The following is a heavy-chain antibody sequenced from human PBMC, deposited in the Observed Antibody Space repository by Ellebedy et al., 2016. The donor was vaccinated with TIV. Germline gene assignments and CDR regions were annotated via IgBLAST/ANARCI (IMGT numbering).Heavy chain of an antibody. CDR2: INHSGST. V-gene: IGHV4-34*01. D-gene: IGHD1-1*01. CDR3: ARLWTGVSTHFDY. J-gene: IGHJ4*02. CDR1: GGSFSGYY. Sequence: MPSETLSLTCAVYGGSFSGYYWSWIRQPPGKGLEWIGEINHSGSTNYNPSLKSRVTISVDTSKKQFSLKLTSVTAADTALYYCARLWTGVSTHFDYWGQGTLVPVSS.